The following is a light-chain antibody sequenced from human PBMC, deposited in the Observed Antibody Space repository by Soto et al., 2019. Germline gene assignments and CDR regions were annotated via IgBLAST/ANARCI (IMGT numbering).Light chain of an antibody. CDR2: AAS. Sequence: IQMTQSPSSLSASIGDRVTITCRASQGIRNDLGWYQQKPGKAPKRLIYAASNLESGVPSRFTGSGSGTDFTLTISCLQSEDFATYYCQQYYSYPFTFGPGTKVDIK. J-gene: IGKJ3*01. CDR3: QQYYSYPFT. V-gene: IGKV1-17*01. CDR1: QGIRND.